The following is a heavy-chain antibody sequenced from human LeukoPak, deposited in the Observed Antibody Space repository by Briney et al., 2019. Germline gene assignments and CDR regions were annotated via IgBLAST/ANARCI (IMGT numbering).Heavy chain of an antibody. CDR2: INAGNGNT. Sequence: PGGSLRLSCAASGFTFSDYGMSWVRQAPGQRLEWMGWINAGNGNTKYSQEFQGRVTITRDTSASTAYMELSSLRSEDMAVYYCARKEGWEYCSGGSCYVYWGQGTLVTVSS. CDR3: ARKEGWEYCSGGSCYVY. D-gene: IGHD2-15*01. V-gene: IGHV1-3*03. J-gene: IGHJ4*02. CDR1: GFTFSDYG.